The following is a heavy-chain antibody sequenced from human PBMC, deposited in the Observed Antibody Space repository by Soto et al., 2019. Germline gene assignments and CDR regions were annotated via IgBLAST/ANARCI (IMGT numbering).Heavy chain of an antibody. J-gene: IGHJ6*02. V-gene: IGHV3-30*03. CDR3: ARGLKYYSDTSQARRFALDV. D-gene: IGHD3-22*01. Sequence: GGSLRLSCAASGFTFSDFGMHWVRQTPGKGLEWVTVISYDGSNKYYADSVKGRFTISRDNSKNTLSLQMNNLRAEDTAVYYCARGLKYYSDTSQARRFALDVWGQGTTVTVSS. CDR1: GFTFSDFG. CDR2: ISYDGSNK.